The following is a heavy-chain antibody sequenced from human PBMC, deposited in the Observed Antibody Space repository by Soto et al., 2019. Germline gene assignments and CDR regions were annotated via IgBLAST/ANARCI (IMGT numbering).Heavy chain of an antibody. CDR3: ARDMPYGAGSLAGCDY. CDR2: IYHSGTT. J-gene: IGHJ4*02. V-gene: IGHV4-59*01. Sequence: SETLSLTCTVSGVSITGSYWSWIRQTPGKTLEWIGYIYHSGTTTYNPSLKSRVSISVDTSKNQFSLRLTSVTAADTAVYYCARDMPYGAGSLAGCDYWGQGIRVTVSS. D-gene: IGHD1-26*01. CDR1: GVSITGSY.